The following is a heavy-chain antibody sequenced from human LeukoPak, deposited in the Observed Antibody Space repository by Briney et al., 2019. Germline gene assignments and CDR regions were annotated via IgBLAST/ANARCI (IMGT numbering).Heavy chain of an antibody. CDR1: GFTFSSYE. J-gene: IGHJ3*01. V-gene: IGHV3-48*03. Sequence: GGSLRLSCAASGFTFSSYEMNWVRQAPGKGLEWVSYISSSGSTIYYADSVKGRFTISRDNAKNSLYLQMNSLRAEDTAVYYCARDSHIVVVPAAIGLMDVWGQGTMVTVSS. CDR2: ISSSGSTI. CDR3: ARDSHIVVVPAAIGLMDV. D-gene: IGHD2-2*01.